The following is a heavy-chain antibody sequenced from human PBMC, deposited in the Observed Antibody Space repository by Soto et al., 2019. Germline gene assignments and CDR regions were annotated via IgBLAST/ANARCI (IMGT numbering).Heavy chain of an antibody. D-gene: IGHD3-10*01. CDR1: GFTFSSYA. J-gene: IGHJ4*02. Sequence: EVQLLESGGGLVQPGGSLRLSCAASGFTFSSYAMSWVRQAPGKGLEWVSAISGSGGSTYYADSVKGRITISRDNAKNAMYLQMNSLRAEDTAVYYCAKHVLLWFGELLWIDYWGQGTLVTVSS. CDR2: ISGSGGST. V-gene: IGHV3-23*01. CDR3: AKHVLLWFGELLWIDY.